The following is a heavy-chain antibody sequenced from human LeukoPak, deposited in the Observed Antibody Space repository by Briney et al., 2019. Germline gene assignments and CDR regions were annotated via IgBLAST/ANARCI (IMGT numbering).Heavy chain of an antibody. CDR3: AKDTVVTELRGYFDL. Sequence: PGRSLRLSCAASGFTFSSYGMHWVRQAPGKGLEWVAVISYDGSNKYYADSVKGRFTISRDNSKNTLYLQMNSLRAEDTAVYYCAKDTVVTELRGYFDLWGRGTLVTVSS. V-gene: IGHV3-30*18. CDR1: GFTFSSYG. CDR2: ISYDGSNK. J-gene: IGHJ2*01. D-gene: IGHD4-23*01.